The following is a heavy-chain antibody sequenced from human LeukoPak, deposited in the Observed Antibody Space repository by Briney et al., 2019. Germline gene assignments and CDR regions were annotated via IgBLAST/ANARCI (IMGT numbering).Heavy chain of an antibody. CDR3: ARREQLEPFDY. V-gene: IGHV4-39*01. CDR2: IYYSGST. J-gene: IGHJ4*02. CDR1: GGSISSSSYY. D-gene: IGHD6-13*01. Sequence: SETLSLTCTVSGGSISSSSYYWGWIRQPPGKGMEWIGGIYYSGSTYYNPSLKSRVTISVDTSKNQFSLKLSSVTAADTAVYYCARREQLEPFDYWGQGTLVTVSS.